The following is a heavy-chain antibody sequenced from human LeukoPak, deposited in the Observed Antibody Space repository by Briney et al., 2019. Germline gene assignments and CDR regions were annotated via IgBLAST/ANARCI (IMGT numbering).Heavy chain of an antibody. CDR1: GYTFTGYY. Sequence: GASVKVSCKASGYTFTGYYMHWVRQAPGQGLEWMGWINPNSGGTNYAQKFQGRVTMTRDTSISTAYMELSRLRSDDTAVYYCASPLWFGESSNWFDPWGQGTLVTVSS. CDR3: ASPLWFGESSNWFDP. J-gene: IGHJ5*02. D-gene: IGHD3-10*01. CDR2: INPNSGGT. V-gene: IGHV1-2*02.